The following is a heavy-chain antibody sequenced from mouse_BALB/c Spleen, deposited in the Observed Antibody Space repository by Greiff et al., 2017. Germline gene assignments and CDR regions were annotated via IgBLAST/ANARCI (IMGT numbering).Heavy chain of an antibody. J-gene: IGHJ4*01. CDR1: GFTFSSYT. CDR3: ARHGEAMDY. Sequence: EVQLVESGGGLVKPGGSLKLSCAASGFTFSSYTMSWVRQTPEKRLEWVAYISNGGGSTYYPDTVKGRFTISRDNAKNTLYLQMSSLKSEDTAMYYCARHGEAMDYWGQGTSVTVSS. CDR2: ISNGGGST. V-gene: IGHV5-12-2*01.